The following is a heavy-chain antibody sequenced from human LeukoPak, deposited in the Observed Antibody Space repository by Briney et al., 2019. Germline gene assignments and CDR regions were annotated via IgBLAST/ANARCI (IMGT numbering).Heavy chain of an antibody. V-gene: IGHV3-74*01. CDR1: GFIFSTYW. D-gene: IGHD1-26*01. CDR3: ARDLVGATGDF. Sequence: GGSLRLSCAAPGFIFSTYWMHWVRQAPGKGLVWVSRINTDGSNTFYADSVKGRFTISRDNARNMVYLQMNSLRAEDTALYYCARDLVGATGDFWGQGTLVTVSS. CDR2: INTDGSNT. J-gene: IGHJ4*02.